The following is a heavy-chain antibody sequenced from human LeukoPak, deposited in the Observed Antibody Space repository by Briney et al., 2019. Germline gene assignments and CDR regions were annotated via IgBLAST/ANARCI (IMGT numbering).Heavy chain of an antibody. Sequence: ASVKVSCKASGFTFTSSAVQWVRQARGQRLEWIGWIVVGSGNTNYAQKFQERVTITRDMSTSTAYMELSSLRSEDTAVYYCAAPDSSSPYYYYMDVWGQGTLVTVSS. CDR2: IVVGSGNT. CDR3: AAPDSSSPYYYYMDV. V-gene: IGHV1-58*01. J-gene: IGHJ6*03. D-gene: IGHD6-6*01. CDR1: GFTFTSSA.